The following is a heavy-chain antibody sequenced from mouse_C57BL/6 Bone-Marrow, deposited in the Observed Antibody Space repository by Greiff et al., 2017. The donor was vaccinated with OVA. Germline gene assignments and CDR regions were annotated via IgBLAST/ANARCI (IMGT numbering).Heavy chain of an antibody. CDR1: GYTFTSYW. J-gene: IGHJ4*01. D-gene: IGHD3-2*02. CDR2: IDPNSGGT. V-gene: IGHV1-72*01. CDR3: ARWGGQLRLENDMDY. Sequence: VQLQQPGAELVKPGASVKLSCKASGYTFTSYWMHWVKQRPGRGLEWIGRIDPNSGGTKYNEQFKSKATLTVDKPSSTAYMQLSSLTSEDSAVYECARWGGQLRLENDMDYWGQGTSVTVSS.